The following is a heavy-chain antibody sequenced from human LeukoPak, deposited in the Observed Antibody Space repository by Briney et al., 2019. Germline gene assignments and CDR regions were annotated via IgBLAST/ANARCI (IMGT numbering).Heavy chain of an antibody. J-gene: IGHJ4*02. D-gene: IGHD4-23*01. CDR1: GFTFSSFA. Sequence: GGSLRLSCAASGFTFSSFAMSWVRQAAGKGLEWVSCISGSGGSTYYADSVKGRFTISRDNSKNPLYLQMNSLRAEDTAVYYCAKLGNSNPLRLPFDYWGQGTLVTVSS. V-gene: IGHV3-23*01. CDR3: AKLGNSNPLRLPFDY. CDR2: ISGSGGST.